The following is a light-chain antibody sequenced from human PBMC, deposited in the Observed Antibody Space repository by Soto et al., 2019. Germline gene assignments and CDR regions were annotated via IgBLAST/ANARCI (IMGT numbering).Light chain of an antibody. CDR3: QQYDSSPWT. CDR2: VAS. V-gene: IGKV3-20*01. J-gene: IGKJ1*01. Sequence: EIVLTQSPGTLSLSPGERATLSCRASQSVSSSFLAWYQQSPGQPPRLLIYVASNRAAGIPDRFSGSGSGTAFTLTISRLEPEDFAVYYCQQYDSSPWTFGQGTKVEIK. CDR1: QSVSSSF.